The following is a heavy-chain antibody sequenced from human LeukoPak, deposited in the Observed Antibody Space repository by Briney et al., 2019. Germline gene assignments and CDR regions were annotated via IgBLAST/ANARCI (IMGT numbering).Heavy chain of an antibody. CDR1: GYTFTSYH. V-gene: IGHV1-2*02. D-gene: IGHD2-15*01. J-gene: IGHJ4*02. CDR3: ARDSEGYCSGGSCQGYFDY. CDR2: INPNSGGT. Sequence: ASVKVSCKASGYTFTSYHMHWVRQAPGQGLEWMGWINPNSGGTNYAQKFQGRFTMTRDTSISTAYMELSRLRSDDTAVYYCARDSEGYCSGGSCQGYFDYWGQGTLVTVSS.